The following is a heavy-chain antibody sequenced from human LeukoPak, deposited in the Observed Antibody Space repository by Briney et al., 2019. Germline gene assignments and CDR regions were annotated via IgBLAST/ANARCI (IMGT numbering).Heavy chain of an antibody. J-gene: IGHJ4*02. CDR3: ARDSGMVRGTVDY. V-gene: IGHV3-7*05. D-gene: IGHD3-10*01. CDR2: INQAGSEE. Sequence: GGSLRLSCTPSGFTFSSSWMGWLRQAPGKGLEWVANINQAGSEEHYVDSVKGRFSISRDNAKNSLHLQMNSLRSEDTAVYYCARDSGMVRGTVDYWGQGTLVTVSS. CDR1: GFTFSSSW.